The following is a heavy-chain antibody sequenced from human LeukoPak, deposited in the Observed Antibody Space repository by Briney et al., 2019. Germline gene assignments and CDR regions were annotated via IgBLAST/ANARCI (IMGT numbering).Heavy chain of an antibody. D-gene: IGHD3-16*02. V-gene: IGHV1-2*02. CDR3: ARDLSAHYGMDV. CDR1: GYTFTCYY. J-gene: IGHJ6*02. Sequence: GASVKVSCKASGYTFTCYYMHWVRQAPGQGLEWMGWINPNSGGTNYAQKFQGRVTMTRDTSISTAYMELSRLRSDDTAVYYCARDLSAHYGMDVWGQGTTVTVSS. CDR2: INPNSGGT.